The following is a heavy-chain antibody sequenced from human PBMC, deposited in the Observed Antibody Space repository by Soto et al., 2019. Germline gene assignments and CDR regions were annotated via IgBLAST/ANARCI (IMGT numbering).Heavy chain of an antibody. V-gene: IGHV4-34*01. CDR3: ARVDGYDFWSGYYPDAFDI. CDR2: INHSGST. CDR1: GGSFSGYY. D-gene: IGHD3-3*01. J-gene: IGHJ3*02. Sequence: QVQLQQWGAGLLKPSETLSLTCAVSGGSFSGYYWSWIRQPPGKGLEWIGEINHSGSTNYNPSLKSRVTISVDTSKNQFSLKLSSVTAADTAVYYCARVDGYDFWSGYYPDAFDIWGQGTMVTVSS.